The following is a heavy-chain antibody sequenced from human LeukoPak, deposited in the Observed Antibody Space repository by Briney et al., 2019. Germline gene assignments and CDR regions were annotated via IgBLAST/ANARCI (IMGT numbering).Heavy chain of an antibody. CDR3: AKSYYRSWCYFDY. J-gene: IGHJ4*02. V-gene: IGHV3-23*01. D-gene: IGHD6-13*01. Sequence: PGGSLRLSCAASEFTFSNAWMSWVRQAPGKGLEWVSIISDSGGSTYYADSVKGRFTISRDNSRSTVYMQMNSLRAEDTAVYYCAKSYYRSWCYFDYWGQGTLVTVSS. CDR2: ISDSGGST. CDR1: EFTFSNAW.